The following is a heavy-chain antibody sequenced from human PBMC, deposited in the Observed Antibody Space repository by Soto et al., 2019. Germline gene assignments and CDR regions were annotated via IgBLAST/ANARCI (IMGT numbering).Heavy chain of an antibody. CDR2: ISGSSGST. CDR1: GFTFSSYA. Sequence: EVQLLESGGGLVQPGGSLRLSCAASGFTFSSYAMRWVRQAPGKGLEWVSAISGSSGSTYYADSVKGRFTISRDNSKNTLYLQMNSLRAEDTVVYYCARRGSGSYYDYWGQGTLVTVSS. J-gene: IGHJ4*02. CDR3: ARRGSGSYYDY. D-gene: IGHD1-26*01. V-gene: IGHV3-23*01.